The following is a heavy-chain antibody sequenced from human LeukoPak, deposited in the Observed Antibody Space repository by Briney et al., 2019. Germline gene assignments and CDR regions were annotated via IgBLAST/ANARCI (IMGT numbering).Heavy chain of an antibody. CDR2: ISSSSSTI. D-gene: IGHD3-3*01. CDR3: AKGGTDFWSGYIDS. J-gene: IGHJ4*02. V-gene: IGHV3-48*01. CDR1: GFTFSSYS. Sequence: GGSLRLSCAASGFTFSSYSMNWVRQAPGKGLEWVSYISSSSSTIYYADSVKDRFTISRDNPKNTLSLQMNSLRVEDTAVYYCAKGGTDFWSGYIDSWGQGTLVTVSS.